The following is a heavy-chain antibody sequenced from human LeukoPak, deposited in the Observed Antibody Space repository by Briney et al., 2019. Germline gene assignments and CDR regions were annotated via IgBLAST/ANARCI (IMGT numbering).Heavy chain of an antibody. D-gene: IGHD1-20*01. CDR3: ARSVYNWNDVDY. J-gene: IGHJ4*02. V-gene: IGHV3-11*01. CDR1: GFIFSDYY. CDR2: ISSTLVTT. Sequence: GGSLRLSCAAFGFIFSDYYMSWIRQAPGKGLEWVSYISSTLVTTYYADSVKGRFTISRDNAKNSLYLQMNSLRAEDTAVYYCARSVYNWNDVDYWGQGTLVTVSS.